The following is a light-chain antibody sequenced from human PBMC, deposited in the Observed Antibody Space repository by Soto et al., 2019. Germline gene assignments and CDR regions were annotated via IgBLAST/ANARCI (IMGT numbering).Light chain of an antibody. CDR1: QSVSSY. J-gene: IGKJ4*01. CDR2: DTV. Sequence: EIVLTQSPATLALSPGERATLSCRASQSVSSYLAWYQQKPGQAPRLLIYDTVNRATGIPARFSGSGSGTDFSLAISSLEPEDFAVYYCQQRSSWPLTFGGGTRWRPN. CDR3: QQRSSWPLT. V-gene: IGKV3-11*01.